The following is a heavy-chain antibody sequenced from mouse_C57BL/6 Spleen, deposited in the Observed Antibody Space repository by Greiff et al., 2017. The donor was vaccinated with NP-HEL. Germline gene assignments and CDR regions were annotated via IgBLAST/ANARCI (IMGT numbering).Heavy chain of an antibody. Sequence: QVQLQQSGPELVKPGASVKISCKASGYSFTSYYVHWVKQRPGQGLEWIGWIYPGSGNTKYNEKFKGKATLTADTSSSTAYMQLSSLTSEDSAVYYCARNYGSGMDYWGQGTSVTVSS. CDR3: ARNYGSGMDY. V-gene: IGHV1-66*01. D-gene: IGHD1-1*01. J-gene: IGHJ4*01. CDR2: IYPGSGNT. CDR1: GYSFTSYY.